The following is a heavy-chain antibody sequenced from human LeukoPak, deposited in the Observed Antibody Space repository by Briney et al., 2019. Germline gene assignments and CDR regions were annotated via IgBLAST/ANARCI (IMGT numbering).Heavy chain of an antibody. CDR3: AGDLPTGYGSSAY. J-gene: IGHJ4*02. CDR1: GNTFTNDY. CDR2: INLSDGGT. Sequence: GASVKVSCKASGNTFTNDYIHWVRQAPGQGLEWIGVINLSDGGTDYAQTFQGRVTMTRDTSTTTVYMELSSLRSEDTAVYYCAGDLPTGYGSSAYWGQGTLVTVSS. D-gene: IGHD1-14*01. V-gene: IGHV1-46*01.